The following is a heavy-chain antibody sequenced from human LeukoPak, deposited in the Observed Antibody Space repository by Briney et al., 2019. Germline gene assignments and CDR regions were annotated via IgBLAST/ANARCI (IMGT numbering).Heavy chain of an antibody. CDR3: AKDGTMVTDNYFFYYMDV. Sequence: GGSLRLSCAASGFTFADYTMHWVRQSPGKGLEWVSAISWSGSTTFYADSVKGRFTISRDNSKNSLYLQMSSLRTDDTALYYCAKDGTMVTDNYFFYYMDVWGKGTTVTVSS. J-gene: IGHJ6*03. CDR2: ISWSGSTT. D-gene: IGHD4/OR15-4a*01. CDR1: GFTFADYT. V-gene: IGHV3-43*01.